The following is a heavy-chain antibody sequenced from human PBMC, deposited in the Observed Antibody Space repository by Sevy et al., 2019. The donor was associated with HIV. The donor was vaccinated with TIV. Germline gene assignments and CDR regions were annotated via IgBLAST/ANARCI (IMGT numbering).Heavy chain of an antibody. J-gene: IGHJ4*02. CDR2: IGSTGPTI. CDR3: ARPGSGWFEFDS. CDR1: GFTFSRYS. V-gene: IGHV3-48*02. D-gene: IGHD6-19*01. Sequence: GGSLRLSCVASGFTFSRYSMNWVRQAPGKGLEWVSNIGSTGPTIYYADSVKGRFTISRDNAKNSLYLQMNSLREEGTAVYYCARPGSGWFEFDSWGQGTLVTVSS.